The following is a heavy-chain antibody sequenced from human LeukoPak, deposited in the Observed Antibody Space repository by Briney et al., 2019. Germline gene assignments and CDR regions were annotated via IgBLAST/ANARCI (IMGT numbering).Heavy chain of an antibody. D-gene: IGHD4-17*01. CDR2: IIPIFGTA. CDR3: ACHPTDYVGAFDI. CDR1: GRTFSSYA. V-gene: IGHV1-69*13. Sequence: SVKVSCKASGRTFSSYAISWVRQAPGQGLEWMGGIIPIFGTANYAQKFQGRVTITADESTSTAYMELSSLRSEDTAVYYCACHPTDYVGAFDIWGQGTMVTVSS. J-gene: IGHJ3*02.